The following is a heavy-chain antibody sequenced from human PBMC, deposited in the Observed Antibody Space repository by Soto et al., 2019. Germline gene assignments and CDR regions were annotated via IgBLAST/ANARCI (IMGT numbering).Heavy chain of an antibody. CDR2: TYYRSKWYN. V-gene: IGHV6-1*01. CDR3: ARGSTVTTYYFDS. Sequence: SQTLSLTCAISGDSVSSNSAAWNWIRQSPSIGLEWLGRTYYRSKWYNDYAVSVKSRVTINPDTSKNQFSLQLNSVTPEDTAVYYCARGSTVTTYYFDSWGQGTLVTVSS. CDR1: GDSVSSNSAA. J-gene: IGHJ4*02. D-gene: IGHD4-17*01.